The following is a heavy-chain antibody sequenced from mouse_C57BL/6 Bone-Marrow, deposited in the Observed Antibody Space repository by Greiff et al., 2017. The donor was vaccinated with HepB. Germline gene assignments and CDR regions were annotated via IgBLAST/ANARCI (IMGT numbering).Heavy chain of an antibody. Sequence: EVQVVESGGGLVKPGGSLKLSCAASGFTFSDYGMHWVRQAPEKGLEWVAYISSGSSTIYYADTVKGRFTISRDNAKNTLFLQMTSLRSEDTAMYYCATGGSSYDYAMDYWGQGTSVTVSS. V-gene: IGHV5-17*01. D-gene: IGHD1-1*01. CDR1: GFTFSDYG. J-gene: IGHJ4*01. CDR2: ISSGSSTI. CDR3: ATGGSSYDYAMDY.